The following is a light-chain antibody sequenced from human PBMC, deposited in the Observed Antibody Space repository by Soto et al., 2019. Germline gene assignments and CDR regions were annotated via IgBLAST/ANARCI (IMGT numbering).Light chain of an antibody. CDR2: SNS. CDR1: SSNIGSNT. V-gene: IGLV1-44*01. J-gene: IGLJ2*01. CDR3: AAWDDSLNGPV. Sequence: QSVRTQPPSASGTPGQRVTISCSGSSSNIGSNTVNWYQQLPGTAPKLLIYSNSQRPSGVPDRFSGSKSGTSASLAISGLQSEDEADYYCAAWDDSLNGPVFGGGTKLTVL.